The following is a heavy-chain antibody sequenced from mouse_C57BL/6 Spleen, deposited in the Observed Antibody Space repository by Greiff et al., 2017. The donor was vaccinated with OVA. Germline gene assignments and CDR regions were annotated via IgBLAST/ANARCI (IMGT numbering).Heavy chain of an antibody. D-gene: IGHD4-1*01. CDR2: IYPSDSET. J-gene: IGHJ3*01. CDR3: ARSSPGTGFAY. Sequence: QVQLQQSGAELVRPGSSVKLSCKASGYTFTSYWMDWVKQRPGQGLEWIGNIYPSDSETHYNQKFKDKATLTVDKSSSTAYMQLSSLTSEDSAVYYCARSSPGTGFAYWGQGTLVTVSA. V-gene: IGHV1-61*01. CDR1: GYTFTSYW.